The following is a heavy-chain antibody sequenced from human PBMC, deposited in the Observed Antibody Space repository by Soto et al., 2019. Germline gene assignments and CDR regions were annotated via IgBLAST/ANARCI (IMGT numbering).Heavy chain of an antibody. Sequence: GGSLRLSCAASGFTFSSYGMHWVRQAPGKGLEWVAVIWYDGSNKYYADSVKGRFTISRDNSKNTLYLQMNSLRAEDTAVYYCARDGEIAASGGYYFDYWGRGTLVTVSS. CDR2: IWYDGSNK. CDR1: GFTFSSYG. J-gene: IGHJ4*02. CDR3: ARDGEIAASGGYYFDY. V-gene: IGHV3-33*01. D-gene: IGHD6-6*01.